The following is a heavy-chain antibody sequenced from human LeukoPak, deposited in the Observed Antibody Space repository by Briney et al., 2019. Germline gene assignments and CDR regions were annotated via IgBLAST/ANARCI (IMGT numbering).Heavy chain of an antibody. Sequence: GSGPTLVKPTQTLTLTCTFSGFSLSTSGVGVGWIRQPPGKALEWLALIYWDDDKRYSSSLKSRLTITKDTSKNQVVLTMTNMDPVNTATYSCAKGRGKARVTGSLRFNCFDPWGRGPLSPSPQ. J-gene: IGHJ5*02. D-gene: IGHD3-16*01. CDR3: AKGRGKARVTGSLRFNCFDP. V-gene: IGHV2-5*02. CDR1: GFSLSTSGVG. CDR2: IYWDDDK.